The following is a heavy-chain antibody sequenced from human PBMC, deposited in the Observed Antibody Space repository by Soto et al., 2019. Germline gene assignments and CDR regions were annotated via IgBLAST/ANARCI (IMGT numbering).Heavy chain of an antibody. CDR2: ISSSSSTI. CDR3: ATAGYYDFWSGAYYMDV. CDR1: GFTFSSYS. D-gene: IGHD3-3*01. V-gene: IGHV3-48*01. J-gene: IGHJ6*03. Sequence: EVQLVESGGGLVQPGGSLRLSCAASGFTFSSYSMNWVRQAPGKGLEWVSYISSSSSTIYYADSVKGRFTISRDNAKNSLYLQMNSLRAEDTAVYYCATAGYYDFWSGAYYMDVWGKGTTVTVSS.